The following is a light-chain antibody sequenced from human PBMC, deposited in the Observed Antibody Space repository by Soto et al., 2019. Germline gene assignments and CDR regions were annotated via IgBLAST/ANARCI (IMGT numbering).Light chain of an antibody. CDR2: DVS. Sequence: QSVLTQPASVSGSPGQSIAISCTGTSSVVGAFNYVSWYQQHPGKAPKFMIFDVSSRPSGVSDRFSGSKSGNTASLTISGLQTEDEAGYYCSSYAGRETGVFGTGTKVTVL. J-gene: IGLJ1*01. CDR1: SSVVGAFNY. CDR3: SSYAGRETGV. V-gene: IGLV2-14*03.